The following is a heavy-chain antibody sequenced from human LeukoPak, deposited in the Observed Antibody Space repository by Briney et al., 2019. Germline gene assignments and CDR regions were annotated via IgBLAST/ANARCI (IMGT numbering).Heavy chain of an antibody. D-gene: IGHD3-22*01. Sequence: GGSLRLSCAASGLTFSSYSMNWVRQAPGKGLEWGSYISGSSSTIYYADSVKGRFTISRDNGKNTLYLQMNSLRAEDTAVYYCARGSTYYDSSGQVPFDYWGQGTLVTVSS. CDR1: GLTFSSYS. CDR3: ARGSTYYDSSGQVPFDY. J-gene: IGHJ4*02. CDR2: ISGSSSTI. V-gene: IGHV3-48*01.